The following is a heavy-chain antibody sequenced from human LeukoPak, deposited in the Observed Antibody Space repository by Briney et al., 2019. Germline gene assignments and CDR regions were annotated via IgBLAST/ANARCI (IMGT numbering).Heavy chain of an antibody. V-gene: IGHV3-23*01. J-gene: IGHJ4*02. D-gene: IGHD3-22*01. CDR1: GFTFSNYA. Sequence: TGGSLRLSCAASGFTFSNYAMTWVRQAPGKVLEWVSGISDSGGSTYYADSVKGRFTISRDNSKNTLYLQMNSLRAEDTAVYYCAITPNYYDSSGYYYLRGYFDYWGQGTLVTVSS. CDR3: AITPNYYDSSGYYYLRGYFDY. CDR2: ISDSGGST.